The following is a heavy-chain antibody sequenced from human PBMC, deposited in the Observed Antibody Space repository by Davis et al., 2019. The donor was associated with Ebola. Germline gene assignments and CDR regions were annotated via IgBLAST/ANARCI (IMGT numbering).Heavy chain of an antibody. V-gene: IGHV1-46*01. J-gene: IGHJ4*02. CDR2: INPSGGST. CDR3: ARPLAGVDDY. Sequence: AASVKVSCKASGYTFTSYYMHWVRQAPGQGLEWMGIINPSGGSTSYAQKFQGRVTMTRDTSTSTVHMELSSLKASDTAMYYCARPLAGVDDYWGQGTLVTVSS. D-gene: IGHD7-27*01. CDR1: GYTFTSYY.